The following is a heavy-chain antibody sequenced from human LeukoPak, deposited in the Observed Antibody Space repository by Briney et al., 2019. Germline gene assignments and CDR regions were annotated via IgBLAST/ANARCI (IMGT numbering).Heavy chain of an antibody. CDR3: ARGNNRARWGYYGMDV. D-gene: IGHD1/OR15-1a*01. J-gene: IGHJ6*04. Sequence: PGGSLRLSCAASGFTFSSYEMNWVRQAPGKGLEWVSYISSSGSTIYYADSVKGRFTISRDNAKNSLYLQMNSLRAEDTAVYYCARGNNRARWGYYGMDVWGKGTTVTVSS. CDR1: GFTFSSYE. CDR2: ISSSGSTI. V-gene: IGHV3-48*03.